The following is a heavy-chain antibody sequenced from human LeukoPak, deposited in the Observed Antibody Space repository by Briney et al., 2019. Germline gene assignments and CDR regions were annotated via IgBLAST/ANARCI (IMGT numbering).Heavy chain of an antibody. Sequence: GGSLRLSCAASGFTFSSYAMSWVRQAPGKGLEWVSAISGSGGSTYYADSVKGRFTISRDNSKNTLYLQMNSLRAEDTAVYYCAKDHRPGRRDCTKGVCYNYYYYYMDVWGKGTTVTVSS. J-gene: IGHJ6*03. D-gene: IGHD2-8*01. CDR3: AKDHRPGRRDCTKGVCYNYYYYYMDV. CDR2: ISGSGGST. CDR1: GFTFSSYA. V-gene: IGHV3-23*01.